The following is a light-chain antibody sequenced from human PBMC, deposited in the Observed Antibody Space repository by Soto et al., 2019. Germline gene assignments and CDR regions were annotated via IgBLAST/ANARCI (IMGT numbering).Light chain of an antibody. V-gene: IGKV3-11*01. Sequence: DIVLTQTPATLSLSPGDRATLSCRASQSLSGYLVWYHQRPGQAPRLLIYDASNRATGIPARFSGSGSGTDFTLTISSLEPEDFAVYYCQQHSNSPFTFGPGTRLDIK. CDR3: QQHSNSPFT. CDR1: QSLSGY. J-gene: IGKJ3*01. CDR2: DAS.